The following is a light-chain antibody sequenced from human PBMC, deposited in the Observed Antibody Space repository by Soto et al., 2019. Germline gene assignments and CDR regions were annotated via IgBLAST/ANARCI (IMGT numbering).Light chain of an antibody. Sequence: QPASVSGSPGQSITISCTGTSSDIGHYDYVSWYQQHPGKAPKLMIYHVTYRPSGVSNRYSGSNSGNSASLTISGLQADDGSYYYLSALTPSHPVVFGGGTKLT. CDR3: SALTPSHPVV. J-gene: IGLJ1*01. CDR2: HVT. CDR1: SSDIGHYDY. V-gene: IGLV2-14*03.